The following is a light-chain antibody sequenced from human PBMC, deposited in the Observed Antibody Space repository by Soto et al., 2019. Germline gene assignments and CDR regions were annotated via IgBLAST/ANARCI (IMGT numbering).Light chain of an antibody. CDR1: QDITSY. CDR3: QHCDYLPI. Sequence: DIQMTQSPSSLSASVGDRVTITCQASQDITSYLNCDQHKPGKAPKLLIYDASILEAGVPPRFSGSGSGTDFTHTISSLQPEDVATYYCQHCDYLPIFGPGTPVDFK. J-gene: IGKJ3*01. V-gene: IGKV1-33*01. CDR2: DAS.